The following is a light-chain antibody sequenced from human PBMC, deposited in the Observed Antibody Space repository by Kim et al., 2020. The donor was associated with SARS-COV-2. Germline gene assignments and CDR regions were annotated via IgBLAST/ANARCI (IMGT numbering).Light chain of an antibody. Sequence: EIVMTQSPATLSVSPVERATLSCRASQSVGSYLAWYQQKSGQAPRLLIYGASTRATGVPARFSGSGSGTEFTLTISSLQSEDFAVYYCQQYYNWPPYTFGQGTKVDIK. CDR2: GAS. J-gene: IGKJ2*01. CDR3: QQYYNWPPYT. V-gene: IGKV3-15*01. CDR1: QSVGSY.